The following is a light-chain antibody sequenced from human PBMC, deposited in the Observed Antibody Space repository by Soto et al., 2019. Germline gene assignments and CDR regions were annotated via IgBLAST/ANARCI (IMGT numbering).Light chain of an antibody. Sequence: EIVMTQSPATLSVSPGERATLSCRASQSVSSNLAWYQQKPGQVPRLLIYGASTRATGIPARFSGSGSGTAFTLTISSLQSEDFAVYYCQHYNNWPPWTFGPGTKVEIK. CDR1: QSVSSN. CDR2: GAS. CDR3: QHYNNWPPWT. J-gene: IGKJ1*01. V-gene: IGKV3-15*01.